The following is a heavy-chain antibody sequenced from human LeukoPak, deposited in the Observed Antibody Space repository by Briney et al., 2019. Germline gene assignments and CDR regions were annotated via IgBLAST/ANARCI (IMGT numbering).Heavy chain of an antibody. CDR3: AIVLRYFVPFDY. CDR1: GYTFTGYY. Sequence: ASVKVSCKASGYTFTGYYMHWVRQAPGQGLERMGWINPNSGGTNYAQKFQGRVTMTRDTSISTAYMELSRLRSDDTAVYYCAIVLRYFVPFDYWGQGTLVTVSS. V-gene: IGHV1-2*02. J-gene: IGHJ4*02. D-gene: IGHD3-9*01. CDR2: INPNSGGT.